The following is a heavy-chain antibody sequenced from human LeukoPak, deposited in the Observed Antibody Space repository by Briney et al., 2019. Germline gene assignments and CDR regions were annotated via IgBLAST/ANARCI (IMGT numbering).Heavy chain of an antibody. J-gene: IGHJ6*02. CDR3: ARVGDWSNYFGMDA. CDR2: IFGNGVKT. V-gene: IGHV3-23*01. CDR1: GFTFSGHS. Sequence: GGSPRLSCAASGFTFSGHSMTWVRQTPGKGLEWVSVIFGNGVKTYYADSLKGRFTISRDNSKSTLYLQMNSLRADDTAVYYCARVGDWSNYFGMDAWGQGTTVSVSS. D-gene: IGHD3-16*01.